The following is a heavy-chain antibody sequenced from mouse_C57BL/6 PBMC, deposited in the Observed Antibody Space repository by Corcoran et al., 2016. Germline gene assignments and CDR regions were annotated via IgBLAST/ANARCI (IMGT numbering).Heavy chain of an antibody. J-gene: IGHJ2*01. V-gene: IGHV1-76*01. CDR3: AGPYYFDY. Sequence: QVQLKQSGAELVRPGASVKLSCKASGYSFTNYYINWVKQRPGQGLEWIARIYPGNGNTYYNEKFKGKATLTAEKSSNTAYMQLSSLTSEDSAGYFCAGPYYFDYWGQGTTLTVSS. CDR1: GYSFTNYY. CDR2: IYPGNGNT.